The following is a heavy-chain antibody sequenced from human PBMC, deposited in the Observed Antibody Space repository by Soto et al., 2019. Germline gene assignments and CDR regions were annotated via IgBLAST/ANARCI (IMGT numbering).Heavy chain of an antibody. Sequence: ASVKVSCKASGYTFTSYGISWVLQAPGQGLEWMGWISAYNGNTNYAQKLQGRVTMTTDTSTSTAYMELRSLRSDDTAVYYCARVPAFGYATKDDYYYYYGMDVWGQGTTVTVSS. V-gene: IGHV1-18*01. D-gene: IGHD5-12*01. CDR1: GYTFTSYG. CDR2: ISAYNGNT. J-gene: IGHJ6*02. CDR3: ARVPAFGYATKDDYYYYYGMDV.